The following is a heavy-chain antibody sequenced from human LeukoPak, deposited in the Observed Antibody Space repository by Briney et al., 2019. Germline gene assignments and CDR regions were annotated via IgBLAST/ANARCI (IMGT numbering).Heavy chain of an antibody. Sequence: AGGSLRLSCAASGFTFSSYAMSWVRQAPGKGLEWVSAISGSGGSTYYADSVKGRFTISRDNSKNTLYLQMNSLRAEDTAVYYCAKVERFTICLDYWGQGTLVTVSS. CDR3: AKVERFTICLDY. CDR2: ISGSGGST. V-gene: IGHV3-23*01. CDR1: GFTFSSYA. D-gene: IGHD5-24*01. J-gene: IGHJ4*02.